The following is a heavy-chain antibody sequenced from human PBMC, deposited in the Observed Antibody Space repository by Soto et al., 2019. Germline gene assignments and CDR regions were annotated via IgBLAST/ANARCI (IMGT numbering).Heavy chain of an antibody. CDR2: INHSGST. CDR1: GGSFSGYY. CDR3: ARFPPYSNYVLYYYYGMDV. D-gene: IGHD4-4*01. V-gene: IGHV4-34*01. J-gene: IGHJ6*02. Sequence: PSETLSLTCAVYGGSFSGYYWSWIRQPPGKGLEWIGEINHSGSTNYNPSLKSRVTISVDTSKNQFSLKLSSVTAADTAVYYCARFPPYSNYVLYYYYGMDVWGQGTTVTVSS.